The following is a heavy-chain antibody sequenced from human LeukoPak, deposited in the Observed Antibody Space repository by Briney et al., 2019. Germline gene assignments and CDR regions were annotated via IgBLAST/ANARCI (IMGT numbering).Heavy chain of an antibody. CDR3: ARADSYGSILDY. Sequence: GGSLRLSCTASGFTFSNYWMSWVRQAPGKGLEWVASIDQYGRAKYYVDSVRGRFTFSRDNTKNSLHLQMNSLRAEDTAVYYCARADSYGSILDYWGQGTRVIDSS. CDR2: IDQYGRAK. CDR1: GFTFSNYW. D-gene: IGHD5-18*01. J-gene: IGHJ4*02. V-gene: IGHV3-7*04.